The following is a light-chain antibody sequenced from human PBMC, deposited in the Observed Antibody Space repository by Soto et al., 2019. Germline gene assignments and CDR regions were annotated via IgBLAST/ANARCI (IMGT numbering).Light chain of an antibody. CDR1: DSNIGGNP. Sequence: QSVLTQPPSASGTPGQRVTISCSGSDSNIGGNPVHWYQHIPGTAPKLLIYSNDQRPSGVPDRFSGSNSGTSASLAISGLPAEDEADYCRAAWEDSLHGPVFGGGTKVTVL. J-gene: IGLJ3*02. CDR3: AAWEDSLHGPV. V-gene: IGLV1-44*01. CDR2: SND.